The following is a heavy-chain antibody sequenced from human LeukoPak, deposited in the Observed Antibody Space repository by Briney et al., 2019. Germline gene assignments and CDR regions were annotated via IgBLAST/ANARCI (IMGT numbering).Heavy chain of an antibody. CDR1: SDSFDSYF. D-gene: IGHD5-24*01. CDR3: ARDMGRRWPPFFDY. V-gene: IGHV4-59*01. J-gene: IGHJ4*02. Sequence: PSETLSLTCSISSDSFDSYFWAWVRQPPGKGLESIAYVYHNGSTSVNPSLKSRVTLSGDTSSRQFLLTLTSVTAADTAMYYCARDMGRRWPPFFDYWGQGTFVAVS. CDR2: VYHNGST.